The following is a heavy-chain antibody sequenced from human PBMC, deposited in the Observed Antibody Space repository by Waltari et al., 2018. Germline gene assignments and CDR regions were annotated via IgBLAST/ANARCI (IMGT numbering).Heavy chain of an antibody. V-gene: IGHV1-2*02. J-gene: IGHJ5*02. D-gene: IGHD1-26*01. CDR2: LNPNRGGT. Sequence: QVQLVQSGAEVKKPGASVKVSCKASGYTFTGYYMHWVAQAPGQGLEWVGWLNPNRGGTNYAQKFQGRVTMTRDTSISTAYMELSRLRSDDTAVYYCARSAVGAGWFDPWGQGTLVTVSS. CDR1: GYTFTGYY. CDR3: ARSAVGAGWFDP.